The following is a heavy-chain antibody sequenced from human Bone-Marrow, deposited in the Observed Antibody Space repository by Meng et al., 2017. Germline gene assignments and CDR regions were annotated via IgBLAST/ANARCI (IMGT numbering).Heavy chain of an antibody. CDR1: GFTFSSYA. CDR3: AREGLEVGYSSGWVDY. CDR2: ISSNGGST. D-gene: IGHD6-19*01. V-gene: IGHV3-64*01. J-gene: IGHJ4*02. Sequence: GGSLRLSCAASGFTFSSYAMHWVRQAPGKGLEYVSVISSNGGSTNYANSVKGRFTISRDNSKNTLFLQMGSLRPEDMAVYYCAREGLEVGYSSGWVDYWGQGTLVTVS.